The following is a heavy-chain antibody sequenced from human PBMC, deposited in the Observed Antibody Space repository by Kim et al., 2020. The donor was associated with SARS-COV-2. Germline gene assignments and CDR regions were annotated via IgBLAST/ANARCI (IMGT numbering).Heavy chain of an antibody. Sequence: GGSLRLSCAASGFTFSSYAMSWVRQAPGKGLEWVSAISHSGGSTYYADSVKGRFTISRDHSKNTLYLQMNSLKAEDTAVYYCARHPRISTSWYLLDYWGQGTLVTVSS. CDR2: ISHSGGST. V-gene: IGHV3-23*01. CDR1: GFTFSSYA. CDR3: ARHPRISTSWYLLDY. D-gene: IGHD6-13*01. J-gene: IGHJ4*02.